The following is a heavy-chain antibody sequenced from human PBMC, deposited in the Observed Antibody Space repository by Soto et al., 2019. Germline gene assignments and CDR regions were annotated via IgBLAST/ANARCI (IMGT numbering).Heavy chain of an antibody. Sequence: GGSLRLSCAASGFTFSSYSMNWVRQAPGKGLEWVSYISSSSSTIYYADSVKGRFTISRDNAKNSLYLQMNSLRDEDTAVYYCAKYCSGGSCYSGFDYWGQGTLVTVSS. V-gene: IGHV3-48*02. CDR2: ISSSSSTI. CDR3: AKYCSGGSCYSGFDY. J-gene: IGHJ4*02. D-gene: IGHD2-15*01. CDR1: GFTFSSYS.